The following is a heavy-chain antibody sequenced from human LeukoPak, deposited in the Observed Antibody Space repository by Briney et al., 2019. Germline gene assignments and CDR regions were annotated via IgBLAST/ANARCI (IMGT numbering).Heavy chain of an antibody. CDR2: VTYSGST. CDR3: ASQGSDSGWFYF. V-gene: IGHV4-59*08. J-gene: IGHJ4*02. D-gene: IGHD6-19*01. Sequence: SETLSLTCTVSGVSMRTYYWSWIRQPPGKGLEWIGYVTYSGSTDYNPSLKSRLTISIDTSETQFSLKLTSVTAADTAIHYCASQGSDSGWFYFWGQGTLVTVSS. CDR1: GVSMRTYY.